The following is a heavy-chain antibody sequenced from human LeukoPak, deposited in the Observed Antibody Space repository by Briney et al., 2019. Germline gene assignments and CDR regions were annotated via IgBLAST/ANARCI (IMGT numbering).Heavy chain of an antibody. J-gene: IGHJ6*03. CDR1: GGTFSSYA. CDR2: IIPIFGTA. Sequence: SVKVSFKASGGTFSSYAISWVRQAPGQGLEWMGGIIPIFGTANYAQKFQGRVKITADESTSTAYMELSSLRSEDTAVYYCARAEAAGIPAAMPLMWYYYYMDVWGKGTTATVSS. D-gene: IGHD2-2*01. V-gene: IGHV1-69*01. CDR3: ARAEAAGIPAAMPLMWYYYYMDV.